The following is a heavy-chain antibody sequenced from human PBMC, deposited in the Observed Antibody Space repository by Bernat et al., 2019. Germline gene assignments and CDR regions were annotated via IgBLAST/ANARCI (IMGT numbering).Heavy chain of an antibody. J-gene: IGHJ6*03. CDR2: ISTSGSTT. V-gene: IGHV3-48*01. Sequence: EVQLVESGGGLVQPGGSLRLSCAASGFTFSSYSMNWVRQAPGKGLEWVSYISTSGSTTYYADSVKGRFTISRDNSKNTLYLQMNSLRAEDTAVYYCARESYEATVTHDYYYYYMDVWGKGTTVTVSS. D-gene: IGHD4-17*01. CDR3: ARESYEATVTHDYYYYYMDV. CDR1: GFTFSSYS.